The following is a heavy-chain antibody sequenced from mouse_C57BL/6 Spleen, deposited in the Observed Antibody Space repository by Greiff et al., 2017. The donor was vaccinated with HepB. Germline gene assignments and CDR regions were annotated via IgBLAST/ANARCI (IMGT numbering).Heavy chain of an antibody. V-gene: IGHV1-55*01. Sequence: QVQLQQPGAELVKPGASVKMSCKASGYTFTSYWITWVKQRPGQGLEWIGDIYPGSGSTNYNEKFKSKATLTVDTSSSTAYMQLSSLTSEDSAVYYCERQGAYVGKFAYGGKGTTLTVSS. D-gene: IGHD6-5*01. CDR2: IYPGSGST. J-gene: IGHJ2*01. CDR1: GYTFTSYW. CDR3: ERQGAYVGKFAY.